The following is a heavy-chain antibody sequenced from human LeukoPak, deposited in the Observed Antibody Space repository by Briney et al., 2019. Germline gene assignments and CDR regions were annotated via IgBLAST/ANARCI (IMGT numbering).Heavy chain of an antibody. D-gene: IGHD3-3*01. CDR2: IYYTGRA. CDR1: GGSISRYY. CDR3: ARGDFWSGAPTD. Sequence: SETLSLTCTVSGGSISRYYWSWIRQPPGTGLEWIGYIYYTGRADYNPSLKSRVSMSVDTSKNQFSLRVNSMTAADTAVYYCARGDFWSGAPTDWDQGTLVTVSS. J-gene: IGHJ4*02. V-gene: IGHV4-59*01.